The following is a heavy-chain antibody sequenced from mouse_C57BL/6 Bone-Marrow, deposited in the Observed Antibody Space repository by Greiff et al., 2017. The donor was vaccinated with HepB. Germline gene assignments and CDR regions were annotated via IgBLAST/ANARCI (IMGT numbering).Heavy chain of an antibody. J-gene: IGHJ4*01. CDR1: GFTFSDYG. CDR3: ADDGYYEVMDY. D-gene: IGHD2-3*01. Sequence: EVKLMESGGGLVKPGGSLKLSCAASGFTFSDYGMHWVRQAPEKGLEWVAYISSGSSTIYYADTVKGRFTISRDNAKNTLFLQMTSLRSEDTAMYYWADDGYYEVMDYWGQGTSVTVSS. CDR2: ISSGSSTI. V-gene: IGHV5-17*01.